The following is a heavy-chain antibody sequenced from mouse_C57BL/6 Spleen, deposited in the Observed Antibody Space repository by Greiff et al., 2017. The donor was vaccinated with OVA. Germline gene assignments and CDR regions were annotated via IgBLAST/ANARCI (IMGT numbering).Heavy chain of an antibody. CDR2: ISSGSSTI. CDR1: GFTFSDYG. V-gene: IGHV5-17*01. Sequence: EVKLVESGGGLVKPGGSLKLSCAASGFTFSDYGMHWVRQAPEKGLEWVAYISSGSSTIYYADTVKGRFTISRDNAKNTLYLQMTSLRSEDTAMYYCARAFYGCDGFAYWGQGTLVTVSA. CDR3: ARAFYGCDGFAY. D-gene: IGHD2-9*01. J-gene: IGHJ3*01.